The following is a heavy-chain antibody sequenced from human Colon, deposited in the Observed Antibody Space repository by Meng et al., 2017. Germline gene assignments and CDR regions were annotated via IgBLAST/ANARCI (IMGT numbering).Heavy chain of an antibody. CDR2: IYYSGST. V-gene: IGHV4-31*03. Sequence: SETLSLTCTVSGGSISSGGYYWSWIRQHPGKGLEWIGYIYYSGSTYYNPSLKSRVTISVDTSKNQFSLKLSSVTAADTAVYYCARVNYDILTGYSYYFDYWGQGTLVTFAS. D-gene: IGHD3-9*01. CDR1: GGSISSGGYY. CDR3: ARVNYDILTGYSYYFDY. J-gene: IGHJ4*02.